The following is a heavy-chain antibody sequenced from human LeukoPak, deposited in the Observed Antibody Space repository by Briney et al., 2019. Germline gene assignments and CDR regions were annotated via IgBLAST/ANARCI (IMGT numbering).Heavy chain of an antibody. J-gene: IGHJ3*02. Sequence: SETLSLTCTVSGCPISSYCRSWVRQPPGKGLEWVAYIYYSGSTNYNPSPKSRETTSADTSNNQSYLKLSSVTGADTPVYYCAIVIEYSGRYSAFDIWGQGTMVTVSS. CDR3: AIVIEYSGRYSAFDI. CDR2: IYYSGST. CDR1: GCPISSYC. V-gene: IGHV4-59*01. D-gene: IGHD1-26*01.